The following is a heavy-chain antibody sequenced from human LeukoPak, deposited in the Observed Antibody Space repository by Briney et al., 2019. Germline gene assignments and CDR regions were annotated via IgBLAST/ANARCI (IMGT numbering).Heavy chain of an antibody. CDR2: IYSGGST. D-gene: IGHD5-12*01. CDR3: ARSDSGSRGDY. CDR1: GFTVSSNY. J-gene: IGHJ4*02. V-gene: IGHV3-53*01. Sequence: PGGSLRLSCAASGFTVSSNYMSWVRQAPGKGLEWVSVIYSGGSTYYADSVKGRFTISRDNSKNTLYLQMNSLRAEDTAMYYCARSDSGSRGDYWGQGTLVTVSS.